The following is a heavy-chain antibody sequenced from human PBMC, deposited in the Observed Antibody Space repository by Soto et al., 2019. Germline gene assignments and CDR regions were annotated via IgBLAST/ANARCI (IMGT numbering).Heavy chain of an antibody. J-gene: IGHJ4*02. V-gene: IGHV3-23*01. Sequence: GRPLRLYCAASGFTISKYAVTWVSKAPGKGLEWVSTISGSGGSTYYADSVKGQFTISRDNSKNTLYLQMNSLRAEDTAVYYCAKDQGSSWYEIDYWGQGTLVTVSS. CDR1: GFTISKYA. CDR3: AKDQGSSWYEIDY. CDR2: ISGSGGST. D-gene: IGHD6-13*01.